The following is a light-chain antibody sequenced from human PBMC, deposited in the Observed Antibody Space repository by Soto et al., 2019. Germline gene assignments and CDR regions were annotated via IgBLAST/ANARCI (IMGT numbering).Light chain of an antibody. J-gene: IGLJ1*01. V-gene: IGLV2-14*01. CDR2: EVS. CDR1: SSDVGGYNY. CDR3: SSYTSSSTIER. Sequence: QSLLTQPASVSGSPGQSITISCTGTSSDVGGYNYVSWYQQHPGKAPKLMIYEVSNRPSGVSNRFSGSKSGNTASLTISGLQAEDEADYYCSSYTSSSTIERFGKGTKVTVL.